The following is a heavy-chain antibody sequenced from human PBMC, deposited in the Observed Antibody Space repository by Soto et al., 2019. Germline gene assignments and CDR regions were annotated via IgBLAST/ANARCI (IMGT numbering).Heavy chain of an antibody. D-gene: IGHD3-22*01. CDR2: ITSDSNTI. V-gene: IGHV3-48*03. CDR1: GFTFSTSE. CDR3: ARSSGHYRPFDS. Sequence: EVQLVESGGGLVQPGGSLGLSCAASGFTFSTSEMNWVRQAPGKGLEWVSHITSDSNTIYYADSVKGRFTISRDNAESSLYLQMNSLRAEDKAVYYCARSSGHYRPFDSWGQGTLVAVSS. J-gene: IGHJ4*02.